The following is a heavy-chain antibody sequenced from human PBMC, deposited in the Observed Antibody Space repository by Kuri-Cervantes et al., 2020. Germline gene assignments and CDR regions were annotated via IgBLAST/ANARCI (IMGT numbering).Heavy chain of an antibody. CDR2: ISPTGDTT. D-gene: IGHD6-19*01. Sequence: GGSLRLSCAASGFTFSTSAMAWVRQAPGKGLECVSGISPTGDTTYYVDSVKGRFTISRDNAKNSLFLQMNSLRAEDTAVFYCARGSGWLPDYWGQGTLVTVSS. V-gene: IGHV3-23*01. CDR3: ARGSGWLPDY. CDR1: GFTFSTSA. J-gene: IGHJ4*02.